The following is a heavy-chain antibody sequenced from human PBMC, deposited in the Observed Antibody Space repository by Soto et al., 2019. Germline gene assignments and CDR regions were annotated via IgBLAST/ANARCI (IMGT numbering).Heavy chain of an antibody. CDR1: GGSISSGGYY. D-gene: IGHD3-16*02. CDR2: IYYSGST. V-gene: IGHV4-30-4*01. J-gene: IGHJ4*02. Sequence: SETLSLTCTVSGGSISSGGYYWSWIRQPPGKGLEWIGYIYYSGSTYYNPSLKSRVTISVDTSKNQFSLKLSSVTAADTAVYYCARGSAGLRLGELSLYSTDYFDYWGQGTLVTVSS. CDR3: ARGSAGLRLGELSLYSTDYFDY.